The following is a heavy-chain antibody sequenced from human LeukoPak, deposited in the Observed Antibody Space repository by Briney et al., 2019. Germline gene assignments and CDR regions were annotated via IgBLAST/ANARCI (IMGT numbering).Heavy chain of an antibody. CDR1: GFTFSSYS. CDR2: ISSSSSYI. Sequence: GGSLRLSCAASGFTFSSYSMNWVRQAPGKGLEWVSSISSSSSYIYYADSVKGRFTISRDNAKNSLYLQMNSPRAEDTAVYYCARDFWYCSSTSCYGGAFDIWGQGTMVTVSS. J-gene: IGHJ3*02. D-gene: IGHD2-2*01. V-gene: IGHV3-21*01. CDR3: ARDFWYCSSTSCYGGAFDI.